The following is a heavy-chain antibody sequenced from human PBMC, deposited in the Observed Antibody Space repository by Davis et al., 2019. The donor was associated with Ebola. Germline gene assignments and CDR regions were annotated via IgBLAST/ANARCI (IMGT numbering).Heavy chain of an antibody. CDR2: INPHSGGT. CDR1: GYTFTGYY. Sequence: AASVKVSCKASGYTFTGYYMHWVRQAPGQGLEWMGRINPHSGGTNYAQKFQGRVTMTRDTSISTAYMELSRLTSDDTAVYYCASFGQLVESYYFDYWGQGTLVTVSS. CDR3: ASFGQLVESYYFDY. V-gene: IGHV1-2*06. J-gene: IGHJ4*02. D-gene: IGHD3/OR15-3a*01.